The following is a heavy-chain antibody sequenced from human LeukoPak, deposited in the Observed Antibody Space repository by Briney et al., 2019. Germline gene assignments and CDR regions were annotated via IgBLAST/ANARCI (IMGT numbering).Heavy chain of an antibody. Sequence: GGSLRLSCAASGFTFSSYSMNWVRQAPGKGLEWVSSISSSSSYIYYADSVKGRFTISRDNAKNSLYLQMNSLRAEDTAVYYCAKTYGSGRGLDSWGQGTLVTVPS. CDR2: ISSSSSYI. CDR1: GFTFSSYS. CDR3: AKTYGSGRGLDS. V-gene: IGHV3-21*01. J-gene: IGHJ4*02. D-gene: IGHD3-10*01.